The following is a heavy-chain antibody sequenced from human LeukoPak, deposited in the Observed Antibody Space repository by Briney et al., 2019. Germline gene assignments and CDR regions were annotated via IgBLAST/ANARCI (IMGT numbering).Heavy chain of an antibody. J-gene: IGHJ4*02. CDR1: GYTFTGYY. CDR2: INPRGGST. D-gene: IGHD3-22*01. Sequence: GASVKVSCKASGYTFTGYYMHWVRQAPGQGLEWMGIINPRGGSTSYAQKFQGRVTLTRDTSTSTVYMELSSLRSEDTAVYYCVRDLFAYDSSGYYFDYWGQGTLVTVSS. CDR3: VRDLFAYDSSGYYFDY. V-gene: IGHV1-46*01.